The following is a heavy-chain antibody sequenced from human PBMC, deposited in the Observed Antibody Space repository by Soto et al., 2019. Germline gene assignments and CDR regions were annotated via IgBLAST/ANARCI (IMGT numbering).Heavy chain of an antibody. D-gene: IGHD2-15*01. CDR2: ISGGSGTT. CDR3: AKQRAFVTRDAIDF. J-gene: IGHJ3*01. V-gene: IGHV3-23*01. Sequence: GGSLRLSCPASGFSFSDFAMSWVRQAPGKGLEWVSVISGGSGTTYYADSVKGRFAISRDNSNNILYLQMNSLRVEDTALYFCAKQRAFVTRDAIDFWGQGTMVTVSS. CDR1: GFSFSDFA.